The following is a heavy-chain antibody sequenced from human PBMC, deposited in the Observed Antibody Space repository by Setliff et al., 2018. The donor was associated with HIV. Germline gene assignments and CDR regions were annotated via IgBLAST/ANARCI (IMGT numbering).Heavy chain of an antibody. CDR1: GDSFRAHY. CDR2: INHSGTT. Sequence: SETLSLTCAVFGDSFRAHYWSWVRQAPGKGLEWIGEINHSGTTNYKPSLQRRVTISVDTSTKQISLKMSSVTAADTAVYFCARRARFCISATCYRYFDYWGQGHWSPSPQ. CDR3: ARRARFCISATCYRYFDY. V-gene: IGHV4-34*01. J-gene: IGHJ4*03. D-gene: IGHD3-9*01.